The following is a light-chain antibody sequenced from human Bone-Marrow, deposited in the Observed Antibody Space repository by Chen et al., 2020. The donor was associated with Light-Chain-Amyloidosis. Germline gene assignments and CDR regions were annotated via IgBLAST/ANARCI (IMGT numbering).Light chain of an antibody. CDR3: QVWDRSSDRPV. Sequence: SYVLTQPSSVSLDPGQTATTACGGNNIGSTSVHWYKQTPGPAPLLVVYDDSDRPSGIPERLSGSNSGNTATMTISRVEAGDEADYYCQVWDRSSDRPVFGGGTKLTVL. CDR1: NIGSTS. J-gene: IGLJ3*02. CDR2: DDS. V-gene: IGLV3-21*02.